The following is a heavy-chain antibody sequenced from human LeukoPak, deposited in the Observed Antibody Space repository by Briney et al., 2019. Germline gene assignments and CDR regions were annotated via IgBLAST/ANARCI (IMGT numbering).Heavy chain of an antibody. CDR2: ISAGGGGS. D-gene: IGHD3-10*01. Sequence: GGCLRLSCAASRFTSSSYAMSWVRQAPGKGLEWVSSISAGGGGSYYADSVQGRFTISRDTSKNTLYLQMNSLRAENTAVYYCAKGGRMVRGVIVTNYYFDYWGQGTLVTVSS. J-gene: IGHJ4*02. V-gene: IGHV3-23*01. CDR1: RFTSSSYA. CDR3: AKGGRMVRGVIVTNYYFDY.